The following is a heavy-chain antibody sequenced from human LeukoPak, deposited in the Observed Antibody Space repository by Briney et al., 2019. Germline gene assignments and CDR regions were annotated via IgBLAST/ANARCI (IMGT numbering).Heavy chain of an antibody. CDR1: GGTFSSYA. Sequence: GASVKVSCKASGGTFSSYAISWVRQAPGQGLEWMGGIIPIFGTANYAQKFQGRVTITADESTSTAYMELSSLRSEDTAVYYCARTYYDILTGYYQMYYYYYYMDVWGKGTTVTISS. J-gene: IGHJ6*03. V-gene: IGHV1-69*13. CDR2: IIPIFGTA. CDR3: ARTYYDILTGYYQMYYYYYYMDV. D-gene: IGHD3-9*01.